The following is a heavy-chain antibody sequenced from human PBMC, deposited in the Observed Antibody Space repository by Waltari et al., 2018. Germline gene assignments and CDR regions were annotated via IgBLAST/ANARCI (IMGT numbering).Heavy chain of an antibody. V-gene: IGHV4-39*02. CDR3: ARPNSSTLGGGFDY. J-gene: IGHJ4*02. CDR2: IYYGGGT. Sequence: QLQLQESGPGLVKPSETLSLTCIVSGDSIDRSGYYWGWIRQPPGKGREWIGSIYYGGGTFSVPSLKSRVTISVDTSKSHFSLKLSSVTAADTAVYYCARPNSSTLGGGFDYWGQGTLVTVSS. D-gene: IGHD3-16*01. CDR1: GDSIDRSGYY.